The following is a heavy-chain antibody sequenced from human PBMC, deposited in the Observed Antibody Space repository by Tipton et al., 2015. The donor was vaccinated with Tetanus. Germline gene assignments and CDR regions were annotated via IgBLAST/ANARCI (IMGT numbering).Heavy chain of an antibody. J-gene: IGHJ4*02. V-gene: IGHV1-69*06. D-gene: IGHD3-22*01. CDR3: ARGQRYYYDSSGYPFDY. CDR2: IIPIFGTA. CDR1: GGTFSSYA. Sequence: QMQLVQSGAEVKKPGSSVKVSCKASGGTFSSYAISWVRQAPGQGLEWMGGIIPIFGTANYAQKFQGRVTITADKSTSTAYMELSSLRSEDTAVYYCARGQRYYYDSSGYPFDYWGQGTLVTVSS.